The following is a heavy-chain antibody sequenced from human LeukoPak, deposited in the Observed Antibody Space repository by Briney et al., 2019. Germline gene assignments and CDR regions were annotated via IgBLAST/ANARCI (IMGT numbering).Heavy chain of an antibody. J-gene: IGHJ3*02. CDR2: ISGSGGST. CDR3: AKDRSGFWGHDAFDI. D-gene: IGHD3-16*01. Sequence: GGSLRLSCAASGFTFSSYAMSWVRQAPGKGLEWVSAISGSGGSTYYADSVKGRFTISRDNSKNTLYLQMNSLRAEDTPVYYCAKDRSGFWGHDAFDIWGQETMVTVSS. V-gene: IGHV3-23*01. CDR1: GFTFSSYA.